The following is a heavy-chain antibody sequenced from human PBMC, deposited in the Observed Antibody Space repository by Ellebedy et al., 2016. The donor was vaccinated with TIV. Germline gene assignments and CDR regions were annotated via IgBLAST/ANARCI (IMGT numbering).Heavy chain of an antibody. CDR3: ARSHSGSYPDY. V-gene: IGHV4-59*01. J-gene: IGHJ4*02. D-gene: IGHD1-26*01. CDR1: GGSISSYY. CDR2: IYYSGST. Sequence: MPSETLSLTCTVPGGSISSYYWSWIRQPPGKGLEWIGYIYYSGSTNYNPTLKSRVTISVDTSKNQFSLKLSSVTAADTAVYYCARSHSGSYPDYWGQGTLVTVSS.